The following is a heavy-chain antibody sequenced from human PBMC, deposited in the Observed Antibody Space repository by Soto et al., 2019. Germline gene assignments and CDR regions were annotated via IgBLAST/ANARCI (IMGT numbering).Heavy chain of an antibody. D-gene: IGHD3-22*01. CDR1: GYTFSSYG. CDR3: AREGYDSRNYYYYGMDV. V-gene: IGHV1-18*01. CDR2: ISPYDGNT. J-gene: IGHJ6*02. Sequence: ASVKVSCKASGYTFSSYGINWVRQAPGQGLEWLGWISPYDGNTKYAQILQGRVSMTTDTSKNTAYMEVRSLRSEDTAVYYCAREGYDSRNYYYYGMDVWGQGTTVTVSS.